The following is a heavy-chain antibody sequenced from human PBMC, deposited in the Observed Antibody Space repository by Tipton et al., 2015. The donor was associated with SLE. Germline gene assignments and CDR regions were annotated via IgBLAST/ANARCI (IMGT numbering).Heavy chain of an antibody. CDR1: GGSISSSGHY. Sequence: TLSLTCTVSGGSISSSGHYWGWIRQPPGKGLEWIGNVYHSGNTYYNPSLKSRVTISVDTSKNQFSLKLSSVTAADTAVYYCARLPAVRYYDSSGYFDYWGQGSLVTVSS. J-gene: IGHJ4*02. D-gene: IGHD3-22*01. V-gene: IGHV4-39*01. CDR2: VYHSGNT. CDR3: ARLPAVRYYDSSGYFDY.